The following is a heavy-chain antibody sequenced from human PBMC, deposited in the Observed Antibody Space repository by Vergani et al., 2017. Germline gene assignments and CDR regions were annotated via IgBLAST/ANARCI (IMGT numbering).Heavy chain of an antibody. D-gene: IGHD1-26*01. Sequence: EVQLEQSGAEVKKPGESLKISCKGSGYSFTSYWIGWVRQMPGKGLEWMGIIYPGDSDTRYSPSFQGQVTISADKSISTAYLQWSSLKASDTAMYYCARVSGSYPIDYYYYGMDVWGQGTTVTVSS. V-gene: IGHV5-51*03. J-gene: IGHJ6*02. CDR3: ARVSGSYPIDYYYYGMDV. CDR2: IYPGDSDT. CDR1: GYSFTSYW.